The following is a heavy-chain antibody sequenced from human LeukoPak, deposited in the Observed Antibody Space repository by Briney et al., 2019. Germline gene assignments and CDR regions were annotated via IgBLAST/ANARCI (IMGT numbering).Heavy chain of an antibody. V-gene: IGHV4-38-2*01. CDR1: GYSISSGYY. Sequence: SETLSLTCAVSGYSISSGYYWGWIRQPPGKGLEWIGTIYHSGSTYYNPSLKSRVTISVDTSKNQFSLKLTSVTAADRAVYYCARSIAVAGFDYWGQGTLVTVSS. CDR2: IYHSGST. J-gene: IGHJ4*02. D-gene: IGHD6-19*01. CDR3: ARSIAVAGFDY.